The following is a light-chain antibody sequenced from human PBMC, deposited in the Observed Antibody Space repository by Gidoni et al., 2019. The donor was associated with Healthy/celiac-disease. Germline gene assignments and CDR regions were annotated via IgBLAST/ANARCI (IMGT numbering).Light chain of an antibody. CDR3: QQYGSSPMIT. CDR1: QSVSSSY. J-gene: IGKJ5*01. V-gene: IGKV3-20*01. Sequence: EIVLTQSPGTLSLSPGERATLSCSASQSVSSSYLAWYQQKPGQAPRLLIYGASSRATGIPDRFRGRGSGTDFTLTISRLEPEDFAVYYCQQYGSSPMITFGQGTRLEIK. CDR2: GAS.